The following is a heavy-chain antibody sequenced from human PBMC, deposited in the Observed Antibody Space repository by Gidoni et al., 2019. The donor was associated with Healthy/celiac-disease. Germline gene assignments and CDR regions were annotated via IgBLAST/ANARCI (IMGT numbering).Heavy chain of an antibody. CDR1: GFTFSSYE. Sequence: EVQLVESGGSLVQPGGSRRLAVEASGFTFSSYEMNWVRQAPGKGLEWVAYISSSGSTIYYADSVKGRFTISRDNAKNSLYLQMNSLRAEDTAVYYCARGDSSGWYRGTFDIWGQGTMVTVSS. CDR3: ARGDSSGWYRGTFDI. V-gene: IGHV3-48*03. J-gene: IGHJ3*02. CDR2: ISSSGSTI. D-gene: IGHD6-19*01.